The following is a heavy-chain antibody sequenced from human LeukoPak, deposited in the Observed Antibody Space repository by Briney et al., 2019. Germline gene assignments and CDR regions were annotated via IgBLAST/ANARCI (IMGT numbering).Heavy chain of an antibody. J-gene: IGHJ4*02. D-gene: IGHD1-26*01. V-gene: IGHV3-7*01. Sequence: GGSLRLSCAASGFTFTTYWMAWVRQAPGKGREWVANIKGDESARHQADSVKGRFTISRDNTQNSLYLQMSSLRGEDTAVYYCARDVGGSLDYWGQGTLVTVSS. CDR1: GFTFTTYW. CDR3: ARDVGGSLDY. CDR2: IKGDESAR.